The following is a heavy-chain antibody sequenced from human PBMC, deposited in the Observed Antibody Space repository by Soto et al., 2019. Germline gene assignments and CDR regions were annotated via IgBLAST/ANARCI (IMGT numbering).Heavy chain of an antibody. D-gene: IGHD1-7*01. CDR2: ISSSSSTI. CDR3: ARDLNYALFDY. CDR1: GFTFSSYS. J-gene: IGHJ4*02. Sequence: EVQLVESGGGLVQPRGSLRLSCAASGFTFSSYSMNWVRQAPGKGLEWVSYISSSSSTIYYADSVKGRFTISRDNAKNSLYLQMNSLRAEDTAVYYCARDLNYALFDYWGQGTLVTVSS. V-gene: IGHV3-48*01.